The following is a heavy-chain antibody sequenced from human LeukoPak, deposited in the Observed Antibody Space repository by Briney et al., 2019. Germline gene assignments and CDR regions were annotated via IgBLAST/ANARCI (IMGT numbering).Heavy chain of an antibody. CDR3: VRHSRVVAFDY. CDR2: IYDSGST. D-gene: IGHD2-15*01. Sequence: SETLSLTCTVSGGSINSYFWSWIRQPPGKGLEWIGFIYDSGSTNYNPSLKSRVTISEDTSKNQVSLELSSVTAADTAVYYCVRHSRVVAFDYWGQGNLVTVSS. V-gene: IGHV4-59*08. CDR1: GGSINSYF. J-gene: IGHJ4*02.